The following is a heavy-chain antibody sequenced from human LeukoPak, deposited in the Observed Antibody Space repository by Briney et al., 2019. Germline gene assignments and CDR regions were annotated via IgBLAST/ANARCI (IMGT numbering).Heavy chain of an antibody. V-gene: IGHV3-23*01. CDR2: IRCSGGST. Sequence: PGGSLRLSCAASGFTFSSYAMSWVRQASGKGLEWVSAIRCSGGSTYYADSVKGRFTISRDNSKNTLYLQMNSLRAEDTAVYYCAKDGGYCSSTSCYVYFDYWGQGTLVTVSS. D-gene: IGHD2-2*01. CDR1: GFTFSSYA. CDR3: AKDGGYCSSTSCYVYFDY. J-gene: IGHJ4*02.